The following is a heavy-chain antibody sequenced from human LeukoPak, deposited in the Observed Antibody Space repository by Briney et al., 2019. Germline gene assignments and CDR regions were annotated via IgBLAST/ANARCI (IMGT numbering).Heavy chain of an antibody. CDR3: ASLSGVWDTGDKKWFDP. J-gene: IGHJ5*02. CDR1: GFTLSRYI. CDR2: ISNDSRYI. D-gene: IGHD2-8*02. Sequence: MSGGSLRLSCIASGFTLSRYIMNWVRQAPGKGLEWVASISNDSRYIYYSDSVKGRFTISRDNAENTVYLQTNSLRVEDTAMYYCASLSGVWDTGDKKWFDPWGQGTLVTVSS. V-gene: IGHV3-21*01.